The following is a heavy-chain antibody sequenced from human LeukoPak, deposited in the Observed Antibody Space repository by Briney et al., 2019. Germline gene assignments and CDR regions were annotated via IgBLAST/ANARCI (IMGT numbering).Heavy chain of an antibody. CDR2: RKHNGDEL. CDR3: ARELRTFDS. J-gene: IGHJ4*02. Sequence: GGSLRLSCAASGFTFSIYWMAWVRQAPAKGLEWVANRKHNGDELNYVDSVEDRFTISRDNAQNSLYLHMTSLRVEDTAVYYCARELRTFDSWGQGTLVTVSS. CDR1: GFTFSIYW. V-gene: IGHV3-7*04. D-gene: IGHD3-16*01.